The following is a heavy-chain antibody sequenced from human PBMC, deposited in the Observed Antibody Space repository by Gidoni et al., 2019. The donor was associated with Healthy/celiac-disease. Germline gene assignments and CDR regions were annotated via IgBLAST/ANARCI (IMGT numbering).Heavy chain of an antibody. CDR2: IYHSGST. CDR1: GGSFRGYY. D-gene: IGHD3-10*01. Sequence: QVQLQQWGAGLLKPSETLSLTCAVYGGSFRGYYWSWIRQPPGKGLEWIGEIYHSGSTNYNPSLKSRVTISVDTSKNQFSLKLSSVTAADTAVYYCARDREPSYYGSGSYDYWGQGTLVTVSS. J-gene: IGHJ4*02. CDR3: ARDREPSYYGSGSYDY. V-gene: IGHV4-34*01.